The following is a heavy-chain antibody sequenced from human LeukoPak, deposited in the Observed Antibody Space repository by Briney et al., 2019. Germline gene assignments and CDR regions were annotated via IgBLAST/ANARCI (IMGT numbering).Heavy chain of an antibody. V-gene: IGHV1-18*01. CDR3: ARVTTERSWFDP. D-gene: IGHD3-22*01. CDR2: ISAYNGNT. CDR1: GYTFTSYG. J-gene: IGHJ5*02. Sequence: ASVKVSCKASGYTFTSYGISWVRQAPGQGLEWMGRISAYNGNTNYAQKLQGRVTMTTDTSTSTAYMELRSLRSDDTAVYYCARVTTERSWFDPWGQGTLVTVSS.